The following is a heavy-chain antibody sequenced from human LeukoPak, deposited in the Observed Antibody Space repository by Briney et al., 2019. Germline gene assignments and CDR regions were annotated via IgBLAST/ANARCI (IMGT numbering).Heavy chain of an antibody. Sequence: GWSLRLSCAASGFNFNSYGMNWVRQAPGKGLEWVSYIDGPSRSIYYADSVKGRFTVSRDNAKNSLFLQMNSLRDEDTAVYFCARKMALWGQGTLVSVSS. CDR3: ARKMAL. CDR1: GFNFNSYG. D-gene: IGHD5-24*01. V-gene: IGHV3-48*02. J-gene: IGHJ4*02. CDR2: IDGPSRSI.